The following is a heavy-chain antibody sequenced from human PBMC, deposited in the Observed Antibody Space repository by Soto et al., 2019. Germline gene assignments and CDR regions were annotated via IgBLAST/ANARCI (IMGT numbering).Heavy chain of an antibody. J-gene: IGHJ4*02. CDR2: IYYNGNT. CDR3: TRANWYSEY. D-gene: IGHD7-27*01. Sequence: QVQLQESGPGLVKPSETLSLTCSVSGGSISNHYWSWIRQPPAKGLEWIGYIYYNGNTNYNPSLKSRVTMSVDTSRNQSSLKLTTVTAADTAVYYCTRANWYSEYWGQGTLVTVSS. CDR1: GGSISNHY. V-gene: IGHV4-59*11.